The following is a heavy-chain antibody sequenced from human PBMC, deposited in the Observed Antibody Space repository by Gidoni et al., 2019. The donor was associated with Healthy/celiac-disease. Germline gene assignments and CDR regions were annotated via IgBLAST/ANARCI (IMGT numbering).Heavy chain of an antibody. J-gene: IGHJ4*02. Sequence: EVQLVESGGGLVQPGGSLKLPCAASGLTFSGSAMHWVRQASGKGLEWVGRIRSKANSCATAYAASVKGRFTISRDDSKNTAYLQMNSLRTEDTAVYYCTRHRESVAALPSWGQGTLVTVSS. CDR1: GLTFSGSA. CDR2: IRSKANSCAT. D-gene: IGHD6-6*01. CDR3: TRHRESVAALPS. V-gene: IGHV3-73*02.